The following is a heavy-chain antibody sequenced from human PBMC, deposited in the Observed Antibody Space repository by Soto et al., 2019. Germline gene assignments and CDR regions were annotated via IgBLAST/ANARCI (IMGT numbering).Heavy chain of an antibody. Sequence: EVQLVESGGGLVQPGGSLRLSCAASGFTFSTYWMHWVRQAPGKGLVWVSRINNDGRTTNYADSVKGRFTISRDNAKNTLYLQMNRLRAEDTAVYYCATYGTYGSAWGTNAFDIWGQGTMVAVSS. CDR3: ATYGTYGSAWGTNAFDI. CDR2: INNDGRTT. V-gene: IGHV3-74*01. D-gene: IGHD6-19*01. J-gene: IGHJ3*02. CDR1: GFTFSTYW.